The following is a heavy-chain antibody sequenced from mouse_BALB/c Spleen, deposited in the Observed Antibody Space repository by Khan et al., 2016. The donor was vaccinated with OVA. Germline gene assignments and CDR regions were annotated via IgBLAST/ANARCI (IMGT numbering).Heavy chain of an antibody. CDR1: GYTFTNYG. J-gene: IGHJ4*01. Sequence: QIQFVQSGPELKKPGETVKLSCKASGYTFTNYGMNWVKQSPGRALKWMGWINTYTGEPTYADDFKGRFAFSLETSASTAYLQINNLKNEDTATYLGARPPYFSYTLDYWGQGTSVTVSS. V-gene: IGHV9-3-1*01. D-gene: IGHD2-10*01. CDR3: ARPPYFSYTLDY. CDR2: INTYTGEP.